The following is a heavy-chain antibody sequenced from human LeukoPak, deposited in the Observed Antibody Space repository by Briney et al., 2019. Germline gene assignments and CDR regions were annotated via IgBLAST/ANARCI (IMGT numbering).Heavy chain of an antibody. CDR1: GFTFSSYS. D-gene: IGHD2-2*01. CDR3: ARGYQRPDY. J-gene: IGHJ4*02. CDR2: ISSSSTNV. V-gene: IGHV3-21*01. Sequence: PGGSLRLSCAASGFTFSSYSMNWVRQAPGRGLEWVSSISSSSTNVYYIDSVKGRFTTSRDNAKNSLYLQLNSLRAEDTAVYYCARGYQRPDYWGQGTLITVSS.